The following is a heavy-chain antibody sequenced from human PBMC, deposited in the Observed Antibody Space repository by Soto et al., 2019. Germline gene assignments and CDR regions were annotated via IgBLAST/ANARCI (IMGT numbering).Heavy chain of an antibody. D-gene: IGHD3-22*01. CDR1: GFTFSSYS. CDR2: ISSSSSTR. V-gene: IGHV3-48*02. CDR3: ARDQEYYDDSSGSDAFDI. J-gene: IGHJ3*02. Sequence: LRLSCAASGFTFSSYSMNWVRQAPGKGLGWVSYISSSSSTRYYADSVKGRFTISRDNAKNSLYLQMNSLRDEDTAVYSCARDQEYYDDSSGSDAFDIWGQGTMVTVAS.